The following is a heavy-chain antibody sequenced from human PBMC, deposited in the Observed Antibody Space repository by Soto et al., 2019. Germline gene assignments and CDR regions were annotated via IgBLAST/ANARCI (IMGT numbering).Heavy chain of an antibody. V-gene: IGHV4-59*01. D-gene: IGHD3-10*01. CDR1: GGSISSYY. CDR2: IYYSGST. CDR3: ARVFGSGSYPLNNYYYYYMDV. J-gene: IGHJ6*03. Sequence: SETLSLTCTVSGGSISSYYLSWIRQPPGKGLEWIGYIYYSGSTNYTPSLKSRVTISVDTSKNQFSLKLSSVTAADTAVYYCARVFGSGSYPLNNYYYYYMDVWGKGTTVTVSS.